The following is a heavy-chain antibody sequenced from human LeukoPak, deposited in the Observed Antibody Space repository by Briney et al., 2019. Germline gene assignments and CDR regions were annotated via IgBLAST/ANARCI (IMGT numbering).Heavy chain of an antibody. Sequence: KPSETLSLTCTVSGGSISSYYWSWIRQPPGKGLEWIGYIYYSGSTNYNPSLKSRVTISVDTSKNQFSLKLSSVTAADTAVYYCARGRTLIRATEFDYWGQGTLVTVSS. CDR2: IYYSGST. D-gene: IGHD3-10*01. J-gene: IGHJ4*02. V-gene: IGHV4-59*01. CDR1: GGSISSYY. CDR3: ARGRTLIRATEFDY.